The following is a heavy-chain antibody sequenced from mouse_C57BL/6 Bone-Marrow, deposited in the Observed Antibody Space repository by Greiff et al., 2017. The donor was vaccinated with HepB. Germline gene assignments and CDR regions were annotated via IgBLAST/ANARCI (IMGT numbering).Heavy chain of an antibody. CDR3: ARHEGYSNYGVYFDY. CDR2: FYPGSGSI. Sequence: QVHVKQSGAELVKPGASVKLSCKASGYTFTEYTIHWVKQRSGQGLEWIGWFYPGSGSIKYNEKFKDKATLTADKSSSTVYMELSRLTSEDSAVYFCARHEGYSNYGVYFDYWGQGTTLTVSS. V-gene: IGHV1-62-2*01. CDR1: GYTFTEYT. J-gene: IGHJ2*01. D-gene: IGHD2-5*01.